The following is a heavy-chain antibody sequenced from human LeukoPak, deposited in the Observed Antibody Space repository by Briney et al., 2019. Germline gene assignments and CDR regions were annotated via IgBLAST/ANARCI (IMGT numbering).Heavy chain of an antibody. CDR1: GYTFTSYY. J-gene: IGHJ4*02. CDR2: INPSGGST. CDR3: ARDFRYCGGDCPKFDY. V-gene: IGHV1-46*01. D-gene: IGHD2-21*02. Sequence: ASVKVSCKASGYTFTSYYMHWVRQAPGQGLEWMGIINPSGGSTRYAQKFQGRVTMTRDTSTSTVYMELSSLRSEDTAVYYCARDFRYCGGDCPKFDYWGQGTLVTVSS.